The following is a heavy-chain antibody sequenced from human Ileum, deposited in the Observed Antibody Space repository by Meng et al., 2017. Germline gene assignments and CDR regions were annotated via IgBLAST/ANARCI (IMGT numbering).Heavy chain of an antibody. V-gene: IGHV3-74*01. Sequence: GGSLRLSCTASGFTLSSYWMAWVRQAPGRGLAWVSRIDKDGSYTTYADSVKGRFTISRDNDKNTLYLQMNSLRADDTAVYYCSRYCTMTTCSYHDGMDIWGQGTTVTVSS. CDR3: SRYCTMTTCSYHDGMDI. CDR2: IDKDGSYT. D-gene: IGHD2-2*01. CDR1: GFTLSSYW. J-gene: IGHJ6*02.